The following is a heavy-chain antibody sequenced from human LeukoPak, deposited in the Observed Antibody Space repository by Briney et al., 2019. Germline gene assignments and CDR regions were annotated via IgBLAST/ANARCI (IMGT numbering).Heavy chain of an antibody. J-gene: IGHJ5*02. CDR1: GGSISSYY. V-gene: IGHV4-59*01. D-gene: IGHD1-1*01. CDR3: ARELERRSVWFDP. CDR2: IYYSGST. Sequence: PSGTLSLTCTVSGGSISSYYWSWIRQPPGKGLEWIGYIYYSGSTNYNPSLKSRVTISVDTSKNQFSLKLSSVTAADTAVYYCARELERRSVWFDPWGQGTLVTVSS.